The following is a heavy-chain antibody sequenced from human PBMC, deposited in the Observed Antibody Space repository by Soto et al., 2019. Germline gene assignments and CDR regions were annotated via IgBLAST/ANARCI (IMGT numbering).Heavy chain of an antibody. D-gene: IGHD1-1*01. CDR3: ATDLKTGTERGKFDY. Sequence: EVQLVESGGVLVNPGGSLRLSCAASGFTFNNAWMSWVRQAPGKGLEWVGRIKSNTDGGTADYAAPVNGRFTVSRDDSKNTLYLQMNSLKTEDTAVYYCATDLKTGTERGKFDYWGQGTLVTVSS. CDR1: GFTFNNAW. J-gene: IGHJ4*02. CDR2: IKSNTDGGTA. V-gene: IGHV3-15*01.